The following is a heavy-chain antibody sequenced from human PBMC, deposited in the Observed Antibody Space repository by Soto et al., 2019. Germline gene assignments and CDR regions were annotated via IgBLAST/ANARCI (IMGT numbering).Heavy chain of an antibody. J-gene: IGHJ4*02. D-gene: IGHD5-12*01. Sequence: EVQLVQSGAEVKKPGESLKTPCKGSGYSFTTHWIGWVRQMPGKGLEWMGIIYPGDSDTKYSPSFQGQVTISADKSISAADREWSSRKASATAVYYCARGGDPGGYDWRVFDQWGQGTLVSVSA. V-gene: IGHV5-51*01. CDR2: IYPGDSDT. CDR3: ARGGDPGGYDWRVFDQ. CDR1: GYSFTTHW.